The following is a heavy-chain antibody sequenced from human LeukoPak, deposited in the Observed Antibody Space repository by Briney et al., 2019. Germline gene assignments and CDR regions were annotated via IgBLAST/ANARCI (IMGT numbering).Heavy chain of an antibody. CDR2: VYYSRST. CDR3: ARFEMATMGDWYFDL. CDR1: GGSVSSGDYY. D-gene: IGHD5-24*01. Sequence: KTSETLSLTCTVSGGSVSSGDYYWSWFRQPPGKGLEWIGFVYYSRSTNSNPSLKSRVTISVDTSKRQFSLKLSSVTAADTAVYYCARFEMATMGDWYFDLWGRGTLVTVSS. V-gene: IGHV4-61*08. J-gene: IGHJ2*01.